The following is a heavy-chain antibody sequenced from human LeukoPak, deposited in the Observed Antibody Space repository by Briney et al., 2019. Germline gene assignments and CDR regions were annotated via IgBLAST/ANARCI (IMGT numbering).Heavy chain of an antibody. CDR3: ARDEGLAAS. D-gene: IGHD6-13*01. J-gene: IGHJ5*02. CDR1: GYTFTSYS. Sequence: PRASVKVSCKASGYTFTSYSIHWVRQAPGQRLEWMGWINVGDGNTKYSQKFQGRVTITRDTSASTAYMELSSLRSEDTAVYYCARDEGLAASWGQGTLVTVSS. V-gene: IGHV1-3*01. CDR2: INVGDGNT.